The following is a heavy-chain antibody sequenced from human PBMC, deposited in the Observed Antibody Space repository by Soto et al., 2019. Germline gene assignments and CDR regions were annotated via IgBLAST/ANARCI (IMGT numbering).Heavy chain of an antibody. CDR2: ITGSGRDT. D-gene: IGHD2-8*01. CDR1: GFTFRNNV. CDR3: AKNGLDNSPSAIDS. Sequence: GGSLRLSCAASGFTFRNNVLSWVRQAPGKGLDWVSGITGSGRDTYYADSVKGRFTISRENSKNMVFLQMNSLRAEDTALYYCAKNGLDNSPSAIDSWGPGTLVTVSS. V-gene: IGHV3-23*01. J-gene: IGHJ4*02.